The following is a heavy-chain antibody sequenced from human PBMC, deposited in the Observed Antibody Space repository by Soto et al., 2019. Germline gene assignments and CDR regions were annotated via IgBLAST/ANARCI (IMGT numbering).Heavy chain of an antibody. Sequence: EVQLEESGGDLVQPGGSLRLSCAASGFTLSAYWMTWVRQAPGKGLEWVANINRDGSKKSYLDSVRGRFTISRDNVGNSRYLQMDSLRAADTALSYCARDVSPGSRSLYSDAFDIWCQGTMVTVFS. CDR2: INRDGSKK. CDR1: GFTLSAYW. D-gene: IGHD2-8*01. CDR3: ARDVSPGSRSLYSDAFDI. J-gene: IGHJ3*02. V-gene: IGHV3-7*05.